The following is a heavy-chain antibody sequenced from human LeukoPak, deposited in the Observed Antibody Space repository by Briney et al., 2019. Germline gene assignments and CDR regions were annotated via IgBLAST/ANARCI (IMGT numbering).Heavy chain of an antibody. Sequence: PSETLSLTCTVSGGSISSYYWSWIRQSAGKGLEWIGRIYSSGSTNYNPSLKSRVTISVDKSKNQFSLKLSSVTAADTAVYYCAIGGSSSSIASVGYYYYYMDVWGKGTTVTVSS. CDR1: GGSISSYY. D-gene: IGHD6-6*01. J-gene: IGHJ6*03. CDR3: AIGGSSSSIASVGYYYYYMDV. V-gene: IGHV4-4*07. CDR2: IYSSGST.